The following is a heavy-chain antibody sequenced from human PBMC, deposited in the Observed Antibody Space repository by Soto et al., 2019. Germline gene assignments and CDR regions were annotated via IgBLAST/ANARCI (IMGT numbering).Heavy chain of an antibody. Sequence: QVQLVESGGGMVQPGRSLRLSCAASGFTFSSYGMHWVRQAPGKGLERVAVISYDGSNKYYADYVKGRFTISRDNSTNTLYLQMNSLRAEVTAVYYCEKESRIHLWPDAFDFWGQGTMVMVSS. J-gene: IGHJ3*01. CDR1: GFTFSSYG. D-gene: IGHD5-18*01. CDR3: EKESRIHLWPDAFDF. CDR2: ISYDGSNK. V-gene: IGHV3-30*18.